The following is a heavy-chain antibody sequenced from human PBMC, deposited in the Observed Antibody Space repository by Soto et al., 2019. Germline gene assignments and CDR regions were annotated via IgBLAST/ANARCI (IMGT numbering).Heavy chain of an antibody. Sequence: QVQLVESGGGVVQPGRSLRLSCAASGFTFSSYGMHWVRQAPGKGLEWVAVISYDGSKKYYADSVKGRFTISRDNSKNTLYLQMNGLRAEDTAVYYCAKDKDWSGVYGMDVWGQGTTVTVSS. CDR3: AKDKDWSGVYGMDV. CDR1: GFTFSSYG. CDR2: ISYDGSKK. D-gene: IGHD3-3*01. V-gene: IGHV3-30*18. J-gene: IGHJ6*02.